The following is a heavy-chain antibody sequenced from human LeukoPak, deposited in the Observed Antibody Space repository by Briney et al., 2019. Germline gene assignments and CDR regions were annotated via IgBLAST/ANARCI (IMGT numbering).Heavy chain of an antibody. CDR3: ARAGYDFWSGYFNYFDY. Sequence: WGSLRLSCAASGFTFSSYWMSWVRQAPGKGLEWVANIKQDGSEKYYVDSVKGRFTISRDNAKNSLYLQMNSLRAEDTAVYYCARAGYDFWSGYFNYFDYWGQGTLVTVSS. V-gene: IGHV3-7*01. CDR2: IKQDGSEK. D-gene: IGHD3-3*01. J-gene: IGHJ4*02. CDR1: GFTFSSYW.